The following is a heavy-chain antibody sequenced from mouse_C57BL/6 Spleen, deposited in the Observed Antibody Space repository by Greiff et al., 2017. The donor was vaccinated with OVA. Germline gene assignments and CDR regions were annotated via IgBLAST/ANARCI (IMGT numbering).Heavy chain of an antibody. D-gene: IGHD3-2*02. CDR3: ARTSSGYVFDY. CDR1: GYTFTSYW. J-gene: IGHJ2*01. Sequence: QVQLQQPGAELVRPGSSVKLSCKASGYTFTSYWMHWVKQRPIQGLEWIGNIDPSDSETHYNQKFKDKATLTVDKSSSTAYMQLSSLTSEDSEVYYCARTSSGYVFDYWGQGTTLTVSS. CDR2: IDPSDSET. V-gene: IGHV1-52*01.